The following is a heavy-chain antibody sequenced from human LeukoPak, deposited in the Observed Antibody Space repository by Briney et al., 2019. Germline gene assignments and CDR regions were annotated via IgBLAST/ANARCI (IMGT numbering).Heavy chain of an antibody. J-gene: IGHJ5*02. D-gene: IGHD3-3*01. Sequence: ASVTVSFKASGGNFSSYAISWVRQAPGQGLEWMGGVIAIFGTANHAQKFQGRVTITTDESTSTAYMELSSLRSEDSAVYYCARGQRDFWSGYYNWFDPWGQGTLVTVSS. V-gene: IGHV1-69*05. CDR3: ARGQRDFWSGYYNWFDP. CDR2: VIAIFGTA. CDR1: GGNFSSYA.